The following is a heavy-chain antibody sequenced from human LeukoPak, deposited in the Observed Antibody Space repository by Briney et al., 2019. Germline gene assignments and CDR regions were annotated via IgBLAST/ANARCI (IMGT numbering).Heavy chain of an antibody. Sequence: GGSLRLSCAASGFTFSDYYMSWIRQAPGKGLEWVSYISSSGSTIYYADSVKGRFTISRDNAKNSLYLQMNSLRAEDTAVYYCARELGYYYDSSGYYYGYNAFDIWGQGTMVTVSS. J-gene: IGHJ3*02. V-gene: IGHV3-11*04. D-gene: IGHD3-22*01. CDR3: ARELGYYYDSSGYYYGYNAFDI. CDR1: GFTFSDYY. CDR2: ISSSGSTI.